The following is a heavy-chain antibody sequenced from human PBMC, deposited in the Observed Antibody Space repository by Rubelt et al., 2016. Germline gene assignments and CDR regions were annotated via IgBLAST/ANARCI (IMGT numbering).Heavy chain of an antibody. Sequence: QVQLQESGPGLVKPSETLSLTCTVSGGSVSSGSYYWSWIRQPPGKGLEWIGEINHSGSTNYNPSLKGRVTISVDTSKNQFSLRLSSVTAADTAVYDCARGQGTPQGYFDYWGQGTLVTVSS. CDR3: ARGQGTPQGYFDY. V-gene: IGHV4-61*01. CDR1: GGSVSSGSYY. J-gene: IGHJ4*02. CDR2: INHSGST.